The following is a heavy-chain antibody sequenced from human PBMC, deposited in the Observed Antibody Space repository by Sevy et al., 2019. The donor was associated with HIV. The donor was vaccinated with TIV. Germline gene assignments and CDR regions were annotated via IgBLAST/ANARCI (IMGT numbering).Heavy chain of an antibody. V-gene: IGHV3-23*01. J-gene: IGHJ4*02. Sequence: GGSLRLSCAASGFTFSSYAMSWVRQAPGKGLEWVSAISGSGGSTYYADSVKGRFTISRDNSKNTLYLQMNSLRAEDTAVYYCAKDDIGYYDSSGYNQPLDYWGQGTLVTVSS. D-gene: IGHD3-22*01. CDR2: ISGSGGST. CDR3: AKDDIGYYDSSGYNQPLDY. CDR1: GFTFSSYA.